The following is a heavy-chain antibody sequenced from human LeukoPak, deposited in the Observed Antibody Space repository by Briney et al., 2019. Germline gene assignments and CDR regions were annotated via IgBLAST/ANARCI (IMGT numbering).Heavy chain of an antibody. Sequence: PGGSLRLSCAASEFTFSTYAMSWVRQAPGKGLEWVSAISGSGGSTYYADSVKGRFSISRDNSKNTLYLQMNSLRAEDTAVYYCAKNGNYPRYYYDSSGYYDYWGQGTLVTVSS. D-gene: IGHD3-22*01. CDR3: AKNGNYPRYYYDSSGYYDY. V-gene: IGHV3-23*01. CDR1: EFTFSTYA. J-gene: IGHJ4*02. CDR2: ISGSGGST.